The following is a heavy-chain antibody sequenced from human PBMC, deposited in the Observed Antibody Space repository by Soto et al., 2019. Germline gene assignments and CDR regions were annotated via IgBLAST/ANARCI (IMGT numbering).Heavy chain of an antibody. CDR1: GFTFSGSA. CDR3: THQLYDSSGPWDY. CDR2: IRSKANSYAT. Sequence: GGSLRLSCAASGFTFSGSAMHWVRQASGKGLEWVGRIRSKANSYATAYAASVKGRFTISRDDSKNTAYLQMNSLKTEDTAVYYCTHQLYDSSGPWDYWGQGTLVTVSS. J-gene: IGHJ4*02. D-gene: IGHD3-22*01. V-gene: IGHV3-73*01.